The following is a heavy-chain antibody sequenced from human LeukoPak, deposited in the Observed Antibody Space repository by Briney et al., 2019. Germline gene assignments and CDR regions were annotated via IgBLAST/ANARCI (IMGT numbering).Heavy chain of an antibody. Sequence: SETLSLTCAVYGGSFSGYYWSWIRQPPGKGLEWIGEINHSGSTNYNPSLKSRVTISVDTSKNQFSLKLSSVTAADTAVYYCARSRGYSGYDGGLYWGQGTLVTVSS. V-gene: IGHV4-34*01. CDR3: ARSRGYSGYDGGLY. D-gene: IGHD5-12*01. CDR1: GGSFSGYY. CDR2: INHSGST. J-gene: IGHJ4*02.